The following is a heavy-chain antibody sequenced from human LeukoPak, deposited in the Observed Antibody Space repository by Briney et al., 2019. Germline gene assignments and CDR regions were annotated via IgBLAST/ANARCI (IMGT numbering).Heavy chain of an antibody. D-gene: IGHD3-22*01. Sequence: SETLSLTCTVSHYSISSNYYWGWIRQPPGKGLEWIGSIYHSGSTYYNPSLKSRITISVDTSKNQFSLKLTSVTAADTAVYYCARSSGYMSYWGQGTLVTVSS. J-gene: IGHJ4*02. CDR1: HYSISSNYY. CDR2: IYHSGST. CDR3: ARSSGYMSY. V-gene: IGHV4-38-2*02.